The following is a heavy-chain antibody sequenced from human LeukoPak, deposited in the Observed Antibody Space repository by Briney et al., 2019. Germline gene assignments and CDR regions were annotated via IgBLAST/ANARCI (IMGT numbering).Heavy chain of an antibody. V-gene: IGHV3-66*01. Sequence: PGGSLRLSCAASGFTVSSNFMSWARQAPGKGLEWVSVIYSGGTTYYAESVKGRFSISRDNSKNTLYLQMNSLRVDDTAVYYCTRDRSGYSGYDLYDAFDMWGQGTMVIVSS. CDR2: IYSGGTT. J-gene: IGHJ3*02. CDR1: GFTVSSNF. CDR3: TRDRSGYSGYDLYDAFDM. D-gene: IGHD5-12*01.